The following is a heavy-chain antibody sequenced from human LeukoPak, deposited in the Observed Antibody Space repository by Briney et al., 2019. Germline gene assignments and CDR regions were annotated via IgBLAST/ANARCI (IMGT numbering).Heavy chain of an antibody. CDR3: AKDMGKYYYDGSDY. CDR2: ISYDGSSK. CDR1: GITVSTNY. Sequence: GGSLRLSCAASGITVSTNYMSWVRQAPEKGLEWVAVISYDGSSKYYADSVKGRFTISRDNSKNTLYLQMNSLRAEDTAMYYCAKDMGKYYYDGSDYWGQGTLVTVSS. J-gene: IGHJ4*02. V-gene: IGHV3-30*18. D-gene: IGHD3-22*01.